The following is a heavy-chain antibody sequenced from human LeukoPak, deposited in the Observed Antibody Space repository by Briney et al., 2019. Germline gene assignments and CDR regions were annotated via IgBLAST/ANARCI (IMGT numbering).Heavy chain of an antibody. CDR2: ISSSGSTI. J-gene: IGHJ4*02. CDR1: GFTFSSYN. CDR3: ARLEYYYVSGNYYKLFDY. V-gene: IGHV3-48*02. D-gene: IGHD3-10*01. Sequence: GSLRLSCAASGFTFSSYNMNWVRQAPGKGLEWVSDISSSGSTIYFADSVKGRFTISRDNAKNSLYLQMNSLRDEDTAVYYCARLEYYYVSGNYYKLFDYWGQGTLVTVCS.